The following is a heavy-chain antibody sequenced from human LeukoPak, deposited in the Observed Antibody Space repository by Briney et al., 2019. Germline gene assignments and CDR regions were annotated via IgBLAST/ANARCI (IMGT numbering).Heavy chain of an antibody. CDR3: ARGQRKGYCSSTSCKRGAFDI. D-gene: IGHD2-2*01. Sequence: SETLSLTCAVYGGSFSGYYWSWIRQPPGKGLEWMGEINHSGSTNYNPSLKRRVTISVDTSKNQFSLKLSSVTAADTAVYYCARGQRKGYCSSTSCKRGAFDIWGQGTMVTVSS. J-gene: IGHJ3*02. CDR1: GGSFSGYY. V-gene: IGHV4-34*01. CDR2: INHSGST.